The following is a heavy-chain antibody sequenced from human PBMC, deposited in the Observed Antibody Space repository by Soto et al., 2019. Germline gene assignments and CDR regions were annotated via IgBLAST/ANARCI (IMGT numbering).Heavy chain of an antibody. CDR2: IGRRSDI. V-gene: IGHV3-21*01. Sequence: TGGSLRLSCEASGSSFSTYSMHWVRQAPGKGLEWVSSIGRRSDIYYADSVKGRFTVSRDNAKNSVSLQMNSLRDEDTAVYYCAREETAWPLAYGLDVWGQGTTVTVS. J-gene: IGHJ6*02. CDR1: GSSFSTYS. D-gene: IGHD2-21*02. CDR3: AREETAWPLAYGLDV.